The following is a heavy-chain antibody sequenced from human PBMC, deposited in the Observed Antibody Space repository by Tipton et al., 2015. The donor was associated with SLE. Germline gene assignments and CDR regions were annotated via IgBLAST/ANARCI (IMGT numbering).Heavy chain of an antibody. CDR1: GFTFSSYS. V-gene: IGHV3-21*01. J-gene: IGHJ4*02. Sequence: SLRLSCAASGFTFSSYSMNWVRQAPGKGLEWVSSISSSSSYIYYADSVKGRFTISRDNAKNSLYLQMNSLRAEDTAVYYCARAPQAAAGYYFDYWGQGTLVTVSS. D-gene: IGHD6-13*01. CDR3: ARAPQAAAGYYFDY. CDR2: ISSSSSYI.